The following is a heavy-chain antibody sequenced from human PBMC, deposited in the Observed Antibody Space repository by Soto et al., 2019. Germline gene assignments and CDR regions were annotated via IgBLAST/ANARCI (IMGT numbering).Heavy chain of an antibody. Sequence: QVQLVQSGAEVKKPGSSVKVSCKASGGTFSSYTISWVRQAPGQGLEWVGRIIPILALPTYAQKFQGRVTITADKPTRTAYMELSRLTCDDTAVYCFAMGSKMGTTTAHYYGIDVWGPAKAVTVSS. CDR3: AMGSKMGTTTAHYYGIDV. CDR2: IIPILALP. J-gene: IGHJ6*02. V-gene: IGHV1-69*02. D-gene: IGHD3-22*01. CDR1: GGTFSSYT.